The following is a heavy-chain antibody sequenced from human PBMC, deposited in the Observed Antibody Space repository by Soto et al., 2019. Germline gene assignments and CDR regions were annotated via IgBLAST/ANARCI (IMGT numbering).Heavy chain of an antibody. J-gene: IGHJ6*03. D-gene: IGHD6-6*01. CDR2: ISSNGVGT. V-gene: IGHV3-64*01. Sequence: EVQLAESGGGLAQPGGSLRLSCAASGFTLSGYAMDWVRQAPGKGLEYVSGISSNGVGTYYANSVQGRFTITRDNSKNTVYLQMGSRRPEAMAVYYCESRARPDFYYMDVWGKGTTVTVSS. CDR3: ESRARPDFYYMDV. CDR1: GFTLSGYA.